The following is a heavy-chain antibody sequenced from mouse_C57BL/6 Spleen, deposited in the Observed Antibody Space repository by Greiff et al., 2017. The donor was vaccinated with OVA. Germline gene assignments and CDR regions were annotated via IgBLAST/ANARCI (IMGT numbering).Heavy chain of an antibody. D-gene: IGHD3-2*02. V-gene: IGHV14-2*01. CDR1: GFNIKDYY. Sequence: EVQLQQSGAELVKPGASVKLSCTASGFNIKDYYMHWVKQRTEQGLEWIGRIDPEDGETKYAPKFQGKATITADTSSNTAYLQLSSLTSEDAAVYCCTIPAQATLFAYWGQGTLVTVSA. CDR3: TIPAQATLFAY. J-gene: IGHJ3*01. CDR2: IDPEDGET.